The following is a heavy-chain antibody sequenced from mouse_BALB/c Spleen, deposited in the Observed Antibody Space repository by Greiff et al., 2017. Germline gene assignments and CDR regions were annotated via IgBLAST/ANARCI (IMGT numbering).Heavy chain of an antibody. CDR1: GFSLTGYG. Sequence: QVQLKESGPGLVAPSQSLSITCTVSGFSLTGYGVNWVRQPPGKGLEWLGMIWGDGSPDYNSALKSRLSISKDNSKSQVFLKMNSLQTDDTARYYCARDDYDGGPWFAYWGQGTLVTVSA. D-gene: IGHD2-4*01. CDR3: ARDDYDGGPWFAY. CDR2: IWGDGSP. J-gene: IGHJ3*01. V-gene: IGHV2-6-7*01.